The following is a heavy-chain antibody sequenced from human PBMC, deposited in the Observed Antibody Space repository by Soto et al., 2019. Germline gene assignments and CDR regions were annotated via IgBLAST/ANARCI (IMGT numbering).Heavy chain of an antibody. Sequence: VQLVQSGTEVKKPGASVKVSCKASGYTFLDFYIHWVRQAPGQGLEWMGFINPSGGGTTYAQQFQGRLTMTRDTSTSTVNMELISLTSEDTAIYYWARDKPFSADYWGQGTLVT. D-gene: IGHD3-3*02. CDR2: INPSGGGT. J-gene: IGHJ4*02. CDR1: GYTFLDFY. V-gene: IGHV1-46*01. CDR3: ARDKPFSADY.